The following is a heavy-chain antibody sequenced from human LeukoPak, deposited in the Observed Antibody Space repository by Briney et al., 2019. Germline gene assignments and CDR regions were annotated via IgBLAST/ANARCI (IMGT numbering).Heavy chain of an antibody. CDR2: IYSGGST. Sequence: GGSLRLSCAASGFTFSSYSMNWVRQAPGKGLEWVSVIYSGGSTYYADSVKGRFTISRDNSKNTLYLQMNSLRAEDTAVYYCARGAGMCGGDCWSYYYGMDVWGQGTTVTVSS. D-gene: IGHD2-21*02. V-gene: IGHV3-53*01. CDR1: GFTFSSYS. J-gene: IGHJ6*02. CDR3: ARGAGMCGGDCWSYYYGMDV.